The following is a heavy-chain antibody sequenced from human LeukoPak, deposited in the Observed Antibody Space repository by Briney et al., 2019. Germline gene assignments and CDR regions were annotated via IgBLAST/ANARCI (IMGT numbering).Heavy chain of an antibody. CDR1: GFTFSGSA. CDR2: IRSKANSYAT. V-gene: IGHV3-73*01. CDR3: TRSHDYGGKEGDY. Sequence: PGGSLRLSCAASGFTFSGSAMHWVRQASGKGLEWVGRIRSKANSYATAYAASVKGRFTISRDDSKNTAYLQMNSLKTEDTAVYYCTRSHDYGGKEGDYWGQGTLVTVSS. J-gene: IGHJ4*02. D-gene: IGHD4-23*01.